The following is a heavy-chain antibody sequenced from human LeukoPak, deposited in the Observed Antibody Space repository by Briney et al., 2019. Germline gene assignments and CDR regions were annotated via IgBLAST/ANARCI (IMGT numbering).Heavy chain of an antibody. V-gene: IGHV1-2*02. Sequence: GASVKVSCKASGYTFAGYYMHWVRQAPGQGLEWMGWINPHNGGTNYAQKFRGRVTMTRDTSIGTAYMELSRLRSDDTAVYYCARGYCSGGDCYEFDYWGQGTLVTVSS. D-gene: IGHD2-15*01. CDR2: INPHNGGT. CDR1: GYTFAGYY. J-gene: IGHJ4*02. CDR3: ARGYCSGGDCYEFDY.